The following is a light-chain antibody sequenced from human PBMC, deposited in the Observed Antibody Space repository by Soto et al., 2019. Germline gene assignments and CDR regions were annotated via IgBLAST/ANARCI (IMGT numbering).Light chain of an antibody. CDR1: QSTSSY. V-gene: IGKV1-39*01. CDR3: QQSYSTPRT. J-gene: IGKJ1*01. Sequence: DIQMTPSPSSLSASVGDRVTITCRASQSTSSYLNWYQQKPGKAPKLLIYAASSLQSGVPSRFRGSGSGTEFALTISSLEPEDFATYYCQQSYSTPRTVGQGTKVEIK. CDR2: AAS.